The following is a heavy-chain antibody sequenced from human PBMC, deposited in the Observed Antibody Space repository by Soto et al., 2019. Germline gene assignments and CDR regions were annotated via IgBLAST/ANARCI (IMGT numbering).Heavy chain of an antibody. CDR3: ARDKSGVRYSSSWLLNWFDP. Sequence: ASVKVSCKASGGTFSSYAISWVRQAPGQGLEWMGGIIPIFGTANYAQKFQGRVTITADESTSTAYMELSSLRSEDTAVYYCARDKSGVRYSSSWLLNWFDPWGQGTLVTVSS. CDR1: GGTFSSYA. D-gene: IGHD6-13*01. J-gene: IGHJ5*02. V-gene: IGHV1-69*13. CDR2: IIPIFGTA.